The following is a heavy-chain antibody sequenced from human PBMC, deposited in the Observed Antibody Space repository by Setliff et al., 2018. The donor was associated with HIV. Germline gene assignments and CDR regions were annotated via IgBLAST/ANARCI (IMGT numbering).Heavy chain of an antibody. CDR2: IYHSGTT. D-gene: IGHD6-19*01. CDR1: GGSISSYY. CDR3: ARKSEGTGSGFILDY. V-gene: IGHV4-59*08. Sequence: SETLSLTCTVSGGSISSYYWSWIRQPPGKGLEWIGSIYHSGTTYDNPSLKSRVTISVDTSKNQFSLKLSSVTAADTAVYYCARKSEGTGSGFILDYWGQGTLVTVSS. J-gene: IGHJ4*02.